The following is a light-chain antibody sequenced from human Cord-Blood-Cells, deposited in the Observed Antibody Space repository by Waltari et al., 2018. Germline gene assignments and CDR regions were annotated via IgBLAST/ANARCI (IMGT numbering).Light chain of an antibody. CDR3: QQSYSTPVT. CDR2: AAS. J-gene: IGKJ3*01. Sequence: DIQMTQSPSSLSASVGDRVTITCRASQSIISNLNWYQQKPGKAPKLLIYAASSLQSGVPSRFSGSGSGTDFTLTISSLQPEDFATYYCQQSYSTPVTFGPGTKVDIK. CDR1: QSIISN. V-gene: IGKV1-39*01.